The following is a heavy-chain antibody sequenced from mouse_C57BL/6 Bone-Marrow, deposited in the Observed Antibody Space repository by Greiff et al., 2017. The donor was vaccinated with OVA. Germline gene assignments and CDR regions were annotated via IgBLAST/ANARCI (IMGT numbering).Heavy chain of an antibody. Sequence: VQLQQSGPELVKPGASVKISCKASGYAFSSSWMNWVKQRPGKGLEWIGRIYPGDGDTNYNGKFKGKATLTADKSSSTAYMQLSNLTSEDSAGYFCARRVIRYWGQGTSLTVSS. CDR3: ARRVIRY. J-gene: IGHJ2*02. D-gene: IGHD1-1*01. V-gene: IGHV1-82*01. CDR2: IYPGDGDT. CDR1: GYAFSSSW.